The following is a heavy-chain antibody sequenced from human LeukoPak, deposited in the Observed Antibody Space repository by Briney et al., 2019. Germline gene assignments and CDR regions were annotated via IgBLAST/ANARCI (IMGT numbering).Heavy chain of an antibody. D-gene: IGHD3-22*01. CDR3: ARYGAYDSSGYYYGH. Sequence: ASVKVSCKASGYTFTGYYMHWVRQAPGQGLEWMGWINLNSGGTRYAQNLQGRVTLTRDTSISTAYMELSRLTSDDTALYYCARYGAYDSSGYYYGHWGQGTLVTVSS. CDR2: INLNSGGT. V-gene: IGHV1-2*02. J-gene: IGHJ4*02. CDR1: GYTFTGYY.